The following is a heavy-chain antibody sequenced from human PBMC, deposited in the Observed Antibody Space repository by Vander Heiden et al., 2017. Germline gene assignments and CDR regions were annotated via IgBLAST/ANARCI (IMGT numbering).Heavy chain of an antibody. J-gene: IGHJ6*02. CDR3: ARLRGIYYYGMDV. CDR2: IHYSGST. V-gene: IGHV4-59*08. Sequence: QVQLQESGLRLVRPSETRSHTCKVSGSRLSSYPWSWIRQPPGKGLEWIGYIHYSGSTNHNPSLKSRVTISVDMSKNQFSLKLSSVTAADTAVYYCARLRGIYYYGMDVWGQGTTVTVSS. D-gene: IGHD3-10*01. CDR1: GSRLSSYP.